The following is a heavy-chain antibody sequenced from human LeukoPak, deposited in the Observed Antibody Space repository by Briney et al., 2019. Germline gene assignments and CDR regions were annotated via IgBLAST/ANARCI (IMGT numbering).Heavy chain of an antibody. V-gene: IGHV4-30-4*01. CDR3: ARDHGYDSSGGYFDY. Sequence: PSETLSLTFTVSGGSISSGDYYWSWIRQPPGKGLEWIGYIYYSGSTYYNPSLKSRVTISVDTSKNQFSLKLSSVTAADTAVYYCARDHGYDSSGGYFDYWGQGTLVTVSS. CDR1: GGSISSGDYY. CDR2: IYYSGST. D-gene: IGHD3-22*01. J-gene: IGHJ4*02.